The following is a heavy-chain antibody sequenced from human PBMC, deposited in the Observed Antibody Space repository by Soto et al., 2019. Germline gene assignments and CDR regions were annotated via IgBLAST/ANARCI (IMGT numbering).Heavy chain of an antibody. J-gene: IGHJ6*02. CDR2: MNPNSGNT. V-gene: IGHV1-8*02. Sequence: QVQLVQSGAEVKNPGASVKVSCKASGYTFTSYDINWVRQAPGQRLEWMGWMNPNSGNTGYAQKFQGSVTMTSNTSITTAYMELSSLRAEDTAVYYCAREFSYGLDVWGQGTTVTVSS. CDR3: AREFSYGLDV. CDR1: GYTFTSYD.